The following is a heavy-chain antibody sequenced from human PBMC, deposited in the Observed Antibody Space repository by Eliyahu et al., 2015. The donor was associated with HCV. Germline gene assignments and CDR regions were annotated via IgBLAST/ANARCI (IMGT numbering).Heavy chain of an antibody. CDR3: ARVDSGYDYVDYSYYYMDV. CDR2: XYTSGST. V-gene: IGHV4-61*02. J-gene: IGHJ6*03. Sequence: QVQLQESGPGLVKPSQTLSLICSVSGGSXXSGXYXWSWIRQPAGKGLEWIGRXYTSGSTKYNPSLKSRVTISVDTSKNQLSLKLSSVTAADTAVYYCARVDSGYDYVDYSYYYMDVWGKGTTVTVSS. CDR1: GGSXXSGXYX. D-gene: IGHD5-12*01.